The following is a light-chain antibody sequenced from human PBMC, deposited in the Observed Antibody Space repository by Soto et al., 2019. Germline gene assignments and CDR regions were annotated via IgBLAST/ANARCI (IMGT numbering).Light chain of an antibody. CDR3: QQSFSIPIT. J-gene: IGKJ5*01. V-gene: IGKV1-39*01. Sequence: DSQMTQSPSSLSASVGDRVTITCRASQSIARYLNWYQQKPGKAPKLLISDTSTLQSGVPTRFSGSGSGTDFTLTISSLQPEDFATYYCQQSFSIPITFGQGTRLEIK. CDR2: DTS. CDR1: QSIARY.